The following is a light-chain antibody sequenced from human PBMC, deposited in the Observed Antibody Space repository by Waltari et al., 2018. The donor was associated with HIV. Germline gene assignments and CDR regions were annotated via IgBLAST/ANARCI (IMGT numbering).Light chain of an antibody. CDR1: PSAIGPSHS. J-gene: IGLJ2*01. V-gene: IGLV2-14*03. Sequence: QSALTQPASMSGSPGQSTPISCAGPPSAIGPSHSVSWYQQHTDRAPKLILYDVSYRPAGVDSRFSGSKSGNTASLTISDLRSDDEAVYYCSSYRTTFIFGAGTKLNVL. CDR3: SSYRTTFI. CDR2: DVS.